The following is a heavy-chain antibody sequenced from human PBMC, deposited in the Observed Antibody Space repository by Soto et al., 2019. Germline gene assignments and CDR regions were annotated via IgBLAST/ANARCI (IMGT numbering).Heavy chain of an antibody. V-gene: IGHV1-69*06. CDR2: IIPIFGTA. Sequence: SVKVSCKASGGTFSSYAISWVRQAPGQGLGWMGGIIPIFGTANYYNPSLKSRVTISVDTSKNQFSMKLSTVTAADTAVYYCDGVVIHNWFDPWGQGTLVTVSS. CDR1: GGTFSSYA. J-gene: IGHJ5*02. D-gene: IGHD3-3*01. CDR3: DGVVIHNWFDP.